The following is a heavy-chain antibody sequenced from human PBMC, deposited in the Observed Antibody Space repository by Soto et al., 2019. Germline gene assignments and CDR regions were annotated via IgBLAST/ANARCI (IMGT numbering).Heavy chain of an antibody. J-gene: IGHJ4*02. CDR1: GGSISSGGYY. CDR3: ARNYGSGSLVFDY. V-gene: IGHV4-31*03. Sequence: QVQLQESGPGLVKPSQTLSLTCTVSGGSISSGGYYWSWIRQHPVKGLEWIGYIYYSGNTYYNPSLKSRLTISVDTSKNQFSLKLSSVTAADTAVYYCARNYGSGSLVFDYWGQGTLVTVSS. D-gene: IGHD3-10*01. CDR2: IYYSGNT.